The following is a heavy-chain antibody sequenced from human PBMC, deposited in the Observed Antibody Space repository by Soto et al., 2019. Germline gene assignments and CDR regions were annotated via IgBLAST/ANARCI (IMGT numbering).Heavy chain of an antibody. V-gene: IGHV3-53*01. CDR2: IYSGGST. D-gene: IGHD3-22*01. Sequence: EVQLVESGGGLIQPGGSLRLSCAASGFTVSSNYMSWVRQAPGKGLEWVSVIYSGGSTYYADSVKGRFTSYRDHSKNTLNLQMNSLRAEDTAVYYCARDRVESGYPEYFQHWGQGTLVTVSS. CDR3: ARDRVESGYPEYFQH. J-gene: IGHJ1*01. CDR1: GFTVSSNY.